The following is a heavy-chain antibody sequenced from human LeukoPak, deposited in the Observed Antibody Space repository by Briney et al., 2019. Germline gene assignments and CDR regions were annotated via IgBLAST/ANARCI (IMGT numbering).Heavy chain of an antibody. V-gene: IGHV3-53*01. CDR3: AKSPPRLGSGCYEKFEIVSYFFDS. CDR2: IYSGGST. D-gene: IGHD6-19*01. Sequence: GGSLRLACAASGFTVSSNYMSWVRQAPGKGLEWVSVIYSGGSTYYADSVKGRFTISRDNSKNTLYLQMNSLRAEDTAVYYCAKSPPRLGSGCYEKFEIVSYFFDSWGQETLVTVSS. CDR1: GFTVSSNY. J-gene: IGHJ4*02.